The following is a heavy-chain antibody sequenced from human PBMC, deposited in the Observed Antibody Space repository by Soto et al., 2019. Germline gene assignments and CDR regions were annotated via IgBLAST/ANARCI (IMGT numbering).Heavy chain of an antibody. D-gene: IGHD3-3*01. J-gene: IGHJ6*03. CDR1: GYTLTELS. CDR3: ATLEFLASGYYSNYYYYIDV. V-gene: IGHV1-24*01. Sequence: ASVKVSCKVSGYTLTELSMHWVRQAPGKGLEWMGGFDPEDGETIYAQKFQGRVTMTEDTSTDTAYMVLSSLRSEDTAVYYCATLEFLASGYYSNYYYYIDVWGKGTTVTVSS. CDR2: FDPEDGET.